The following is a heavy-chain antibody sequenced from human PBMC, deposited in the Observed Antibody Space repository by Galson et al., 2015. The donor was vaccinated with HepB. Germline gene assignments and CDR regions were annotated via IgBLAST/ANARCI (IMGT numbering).Heavy chain of an antibody. J-gene: IGHJ6*02. CDR1: GFTFDDYG. D-gene: IGHD1-26*01. Sequence: SLRLSCAVSGFTFDDYGMIWVRQAPGKGLEWVSGISWNSENIDYADSVKGRFTISRDNAKNSLYLQMNSLRVEDTALYYCVKDMGASFYYYGLDVWGQGTTVTVSS. CDR2: ISWNSENI. CDR3: VKDMGASFYYYGLDV. V-gene: IGHV3-9*01.